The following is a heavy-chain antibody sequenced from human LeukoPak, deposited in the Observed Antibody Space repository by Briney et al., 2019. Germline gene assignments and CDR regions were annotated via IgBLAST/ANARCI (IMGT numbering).Heavy chain of an antibody. D-gene: IGHD1-26*01. V-gene: IGHV4-59*08. CDR2: IYYSGST. J-gene: IGHJ5*02. CDR1: GGSISSYY. CDR3: ARHPGELGLSLNWFDP. Sequence: SETLSLTCTVSGGSISSYYWSWIRQPPGKGLEWVGHIYYSGSTNYNPSLKSRVTISVDTSKNQFSLKLSSVTAADTAVYYCARHPGELGLSLNWFDPWGEGTLVTVSS.